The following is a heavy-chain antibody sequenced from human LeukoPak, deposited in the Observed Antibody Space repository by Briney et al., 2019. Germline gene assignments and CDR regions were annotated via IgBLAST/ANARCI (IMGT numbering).Heavy chain of an antibody. Sequence: GASVKVSCKASGYTFTSYYMHWVRQAPGQGLEWMGIINPSGGSTSYAQKFQGRVTMTRDTSTSTVYMELSSLRSEDTAVYYCVRDDYDSTPDDPYDYWGQGTLVTVSS. CDR2: INPSGGST. CDR3: VRDDYDSTPDDPYDY. J-gene: IGHJ4*02. D-gene: IGHD3-22*01. V-gene: IGHV1-46*01. CDR1: GYTFTSYY.